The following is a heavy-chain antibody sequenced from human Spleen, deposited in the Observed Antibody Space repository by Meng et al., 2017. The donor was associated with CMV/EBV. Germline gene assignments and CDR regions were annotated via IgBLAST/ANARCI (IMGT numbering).Heavy chain of an antibody. CDR1: GLTVSSYS. J-gene: IGHJ4*02. V-gene: IGHV3-66*02. D-gene: IGHD3-9*01. Sequence: GESLKISCAASGLTVSSYSMTWVRQAPQKGLEWVSVIHSGGTTYYADSVKGRFTISRDNSKNTLYLQMNSLRAEDTAVYYCAKDGHRVLRYFDWSLGYWGQGTLVTVSS. CDR2: IHSGGTT. CDR3: AKDGHRVLRYFDWSLGY.